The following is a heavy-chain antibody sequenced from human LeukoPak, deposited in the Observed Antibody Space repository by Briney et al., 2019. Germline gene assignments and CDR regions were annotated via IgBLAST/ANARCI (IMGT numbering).Heavy chain of an antibody. Sequence: PSETLSLTCTVSGGSISSYYWSWIRQPPGKGLEWIGYIYYSGSTNYNPSLKSRVTISVDTSKNQFSLKLSSVTAADTAVYYCARRVPNYDFWSEYYFDYWGQGTLVTVSS. J-gene: IGHJ4*02. D-gene: IGHD3-3*01. V-gene: IGHV4-59*01. CDR1: GGSISSYY. CDR3: ARRVPNYDFWSEYYFDY. CDR2: IYYSGST.